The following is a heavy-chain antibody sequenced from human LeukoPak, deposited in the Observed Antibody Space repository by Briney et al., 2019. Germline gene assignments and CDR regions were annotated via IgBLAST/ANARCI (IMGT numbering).Heavy chain of an antibody. V-gene: IGHV4-34*01. CDR2: INHSGST. CDR3: ARERGRSSSGTQNHSFDS. J-gene: IGHJ4*02. Sequence: SETLSLTCAVYGGSFSGYYWSWIRQPPGKGLEWIGEINHSGSTNYNPSLKSRVTISVDTSKNQFSPKLSSVTAADTAVYYCARERGRSSSGTQNHSFDSWGQGTLVTVSS. CDR1: GGSFSGYY. D-gene: IGHD6-6*01.